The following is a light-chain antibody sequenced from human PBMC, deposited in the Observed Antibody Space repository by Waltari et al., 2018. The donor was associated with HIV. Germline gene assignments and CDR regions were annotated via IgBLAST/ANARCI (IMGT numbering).Light chain of an antibody. CDR3: ATWDTSLNTWV. CDR1: NPNIGNRH. J-gene: IGLJ3*02. CDR2: EDS. Sequence: QSVLTQPPSVSAAPGQTVTIPCSGSNPNIGNRHVFWNQHLPGTAPTLLIYEDSRRPSGIPDRFSGSKSGTSATLAITGLQTGDEADYYCATWDTSLNTWVFGGGTKLTVL. V-gene: IGLV1-51*02.